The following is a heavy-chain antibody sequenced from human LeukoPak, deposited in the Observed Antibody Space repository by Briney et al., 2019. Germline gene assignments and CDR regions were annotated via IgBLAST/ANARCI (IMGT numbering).Heavy chain of an antibody. D-gene: IGHD3-10*01. CDR3: ARDRLAYGPPGDAFDI. Sequence: GGSLRLSCAASGFTFSSYSMHWVRQAPGKGLEWVAVISYDGSNKYYADSVKGRFTISRDNSKNTLFLQMNSLRAEDTAVYYCARDRLAYGPPGDAFDIWGQGTMVTVSS. CDR1: GFTFSSYS. V-gene: IGHV3-30-3*01. J-gene: IGHJ3*02. CDR2: ISYDGSNK.